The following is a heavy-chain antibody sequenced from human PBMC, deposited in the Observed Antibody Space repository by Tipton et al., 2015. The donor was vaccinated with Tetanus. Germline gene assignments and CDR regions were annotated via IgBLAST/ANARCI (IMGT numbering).Heavy chain of an antibody. CDR3: ARLPKHYSASGST. V-gene: IGHV5-51*01. CDR1: GDTSRSYW. Sequence: QLVQSGAEVKKPGESLNISCKASGDTSRSYWISWVRQMPGKGLEWMGIIYPGDSAATYSPSFQGQVTISADKSISTAYLQWTSLKPSDTAIYFCARLPKHYSASGSTWGQGTLVTVSS. D-gene: IGHD3-10*01. CDR2: IYPGDSAA. J-gene: IGHJ5*02.